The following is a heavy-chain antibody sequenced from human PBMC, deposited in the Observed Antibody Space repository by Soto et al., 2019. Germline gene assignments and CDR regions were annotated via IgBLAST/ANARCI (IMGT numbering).Heavy chain of an antibody. Sequence: QVQLVQSGAEVKKPGASVKVSCKASGYTLTSYHMDCVRQAPGQGLEWMGKMRPSGDMTWYPQKFRGRVTLTRDTSTGTYYMELSSLRSDDTAVYYCARDGGNYGDNDYWGQGTLVTVSS. CDR2: MRPSGDMT. CDR1: GYTLTSYH. D-gene: IGHD4-17*01. V-gene: IGHV1-46*01. J-gene: IGHJ4*02. CDR3: ARDGGNYGDNDY.